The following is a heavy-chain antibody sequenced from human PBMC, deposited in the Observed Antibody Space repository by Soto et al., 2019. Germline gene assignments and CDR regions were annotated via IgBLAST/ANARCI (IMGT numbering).Heavy chain of an antibody. CDR3: ARYCNGGACYSASLDY. Sequence: PGGSLRLSCAASPFTFRSYSMHWVRQAPGKGLEWVTSISYDGSKESYAGSVKGRFAVSRDNSKNTLYLQMNSLRPEDTAVYYCARYCNGGACYSASLDYWGQGTQVTVSS. CDR1: PFTFRSYS. J-gene: IGHJ4*02. CDR2: ISYDGSKE. V-gene: IGHV3-30*09. D-gene: IGHD2-15*01.